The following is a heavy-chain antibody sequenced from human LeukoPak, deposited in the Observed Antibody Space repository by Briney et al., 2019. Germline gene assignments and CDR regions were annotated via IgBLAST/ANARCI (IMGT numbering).Heavy chain of an antibody. CDR3: ARDENPNSSGWYVVDY. D-gene: IGHD6-19*01. Sequence: GASVKVSCKASGYTFTGYYMHWVRQAPGQGLEWMGWINHNSGGTNYAQKFQGRVTMTRDTSISTAYMELSRLRSDDTAVYYCARDENPNSSGWYVVDYWGQGTLVTVSS. V-gene: IGHV1-2*02. CDR2: INHNSGGT. CDR1: GYTFTGYY. J-gene: IGHJ4*02.